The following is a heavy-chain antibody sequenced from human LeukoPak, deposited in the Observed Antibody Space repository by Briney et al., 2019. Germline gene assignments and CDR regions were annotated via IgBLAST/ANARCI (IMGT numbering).Heavy chain of an antibody. D-gene: IGHD6-19*01. CDR3: ARMYSRGSSASMDV. CDR2: IRAYNGYT. Sequence: GASVKLSSKASGYSFTSYGMSWVRQVPGQGPEWMGWIRAYNGYTQYADNLQGRVTLTTDTSTTTGYMELRSLRSDDTAVYYCARMYSRGSSASMDVWGQGTTVTVSS. V-gene: IGHV1-18*01. CDR1: GYSFTSYG. J-gene: IGHJ6*02.